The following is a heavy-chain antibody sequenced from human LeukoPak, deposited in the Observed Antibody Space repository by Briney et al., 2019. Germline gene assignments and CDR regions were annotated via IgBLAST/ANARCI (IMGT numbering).Heavy chain of an antibody. D-gene: IGHD5-18*01. CDR1: GYTFTGYY. CDR2: INPNSGGT. J-gene: IGHJ4*02. V-gene: IGHV1-2*04. Sequence: ASVKVSCRASGYTFTGYYMHWMRQAPGQGLEWMGWINPNSGGTNYAQKFQGWVTMTRDTSISTAYMELSRLRSNDTAVYYCARGGDVDTAMAFDYWGQGTLVTVSS. CDR3: ARGGDVDTAMAFDY.